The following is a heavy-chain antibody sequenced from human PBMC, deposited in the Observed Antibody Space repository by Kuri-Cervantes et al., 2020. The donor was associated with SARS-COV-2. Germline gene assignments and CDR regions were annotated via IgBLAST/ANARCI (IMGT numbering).Heavy chain of an antibody. J-gene: IGHJ4*02. CDR2: IYASGNT. CDR3: ARIIWGRNYLDY. D-gene: IGHD3-16*01. V-gene: IGHV4-31*03. Sequence: SETLSLTCTVSGGSISSGGFYWSWIRQHPRKGLEWIGYIYASGNTDYNPSLQSRVTISVDTSKNQFSLRLTSVTAADTAVYYCARIIWGRNYLDYWGQGALVTVSS. CDR1: GGSISSGGFY.